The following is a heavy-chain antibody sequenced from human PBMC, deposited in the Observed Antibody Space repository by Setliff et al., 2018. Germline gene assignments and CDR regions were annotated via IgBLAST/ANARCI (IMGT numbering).Heavy chain of an antibody. Sequence: LSLTCTVSGGFIYDHYWTWIRQPAGKGLQWIGRVYSDGETDYSPSLKSRVTISVDKSNNQFSLNLKSMTAADTALYFCAREGQGGSLEWSPFDSWGQGILVTVPQ. V-gene: IGHV4-4*07. CDR1: GGFIYDHY. CDR3: AREGQGGSLEWSPFDS. CDR2: VYSDGET. J-gene: IGHJ4*02. D-gene: IGHD3-3*01.